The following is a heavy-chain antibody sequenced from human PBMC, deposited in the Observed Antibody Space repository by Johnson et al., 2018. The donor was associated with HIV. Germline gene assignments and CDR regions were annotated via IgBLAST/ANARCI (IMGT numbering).Heavy chain of an antibody. V-gene: IGHV3-30*02. CDR1: GFTFSSYG. D-gene: IGHD2-8*01. CDR2: MRFDGSEI. CDR3: AKDLVLMDFGGAFDV. Sequence: QVQLVESGGGVVQPGGSLRLSCAASGFTFSSYGMHWVRQAPGKGLEWVTFMRFDGSEIHYVESVKGRFTISSDNSKNTLYLHMTSLRVEDTAVYYCAKDLVLMDFGGAFDVWGQGTMVTVSS. J-gene: IGHJ3*01.